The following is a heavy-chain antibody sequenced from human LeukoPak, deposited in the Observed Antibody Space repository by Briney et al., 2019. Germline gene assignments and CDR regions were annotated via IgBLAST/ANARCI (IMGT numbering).Heavy chain of an antibody. D-gene: IGHD3-22*01. V-gene: IGHV3-53*01. CDR1: GFTVSSYY. Sequence: VGSLRLSCAASGFTVSSYYMTWVRQAPGKGLEWVSVIYTVGSTYYADSVKGRFTISRDNSKNTLYLQMNSLRAEDTALYYCARDQGSSAYLGAFDIWGQGTMVTVSS. J-gene: IGHJ3*02. CDR2: IYTVGST. CDR3: ARDQGSSAYLGAFDI.